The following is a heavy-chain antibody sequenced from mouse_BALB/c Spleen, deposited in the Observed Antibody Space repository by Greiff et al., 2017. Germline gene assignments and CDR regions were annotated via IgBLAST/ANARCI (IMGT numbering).Heavy chain of an antibody. Sequence: EVKVVESGGDLVKPGGSLKLSCAASGFTFSSYGMSWVRQTPEKRLEWVASISSGGSTYYPDSVKGRFTISRDNARNILYLQMSSLRSEDTAMYYCARENYGNAMDYWGQGTSVTVSS. D-gene: IGHD2-1*01. CDR3: ARENYGNAMDY. J-gene: IGHJ4*01. CDR1: GFTFSSYG. V-gene: IGHV5-6-5*01. CDR2: ISSGGST.